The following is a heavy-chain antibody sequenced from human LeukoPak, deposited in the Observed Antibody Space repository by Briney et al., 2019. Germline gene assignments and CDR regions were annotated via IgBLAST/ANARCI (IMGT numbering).Heavy chain of an antibody. CDR2: ISAYNGNT. CDR1: GYTFISYG. CDR3: ARELRDGYNRHADY. V-gene: IGHV1-18*01. D-gene: IGHD5-24*01. J-gene: IGHJ4*02. Sequence: ASVKVSCKASGYTFISYGISWVRQAPGQGLEWMGWISAYNGNTNYTQKFQGRVTMTRDTSTSTVYMELSSLRSEDTAVYYCARELRDGYNRHADYWGQGTLVTVSS.